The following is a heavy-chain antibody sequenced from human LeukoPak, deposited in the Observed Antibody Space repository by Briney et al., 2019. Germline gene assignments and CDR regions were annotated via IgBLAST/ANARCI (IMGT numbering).Heavy chain of an antibody. CDR2: IYSGGST. J-gene: IGHJ4*02. Sequence: GGSLRLSCAASGFTVSSNYMSWVRQAPGKGLEWVSVIYSGGSTYYADSVKGRFTISRDNSKNTLYLQMNSLRAEDTAVYYCGRRVSKHFDYWGQGTLVTVSS. D-gene: IGHD6-13*01. CDR1: GFTVSSNY. CDR3: GRRVSKHFDY. V-gene: IGHV3-66*01.